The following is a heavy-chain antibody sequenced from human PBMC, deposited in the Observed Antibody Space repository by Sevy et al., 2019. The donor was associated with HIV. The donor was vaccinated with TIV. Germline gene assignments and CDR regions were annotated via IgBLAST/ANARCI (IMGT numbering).Heavy chain of an antibody. D-gene: IGHD3-10*01. V-gene: IGHV4-39*01. CDR2: IYYSGTT. CDR3: ARQAPGVTSIYSFDS. J-gene: IGHJ4*02. CDR1: GASINGHNYY. Sequence: SETLSLTCAVSGASINGHNYYWGWIRQPPGKGLEWIGSIYYSGTTYYNPSLKSRVTISVDTSENQFSLKLSSVTAADTAVYWCARQAPGVTSIYSFDSWGQGILVTVSS.